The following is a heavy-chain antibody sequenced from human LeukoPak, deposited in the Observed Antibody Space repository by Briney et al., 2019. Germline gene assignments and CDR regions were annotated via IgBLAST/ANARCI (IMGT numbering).Heavy chain of an antibody. J-gene: IGHJ6*03. Sequence: ASVKVSCKASGYTFTSYGITWVRQAPGQGLEWMGWISACNGNTNYAQKLQGRVTMTTDTTTSTAYMELRSLRSDDTAVYYCARRANYDFWSGLYYYYHYMDVWGKGTTVTVSS. CDR1: GYTFTSYG. CDR3: ARRANYDFWSGLYYYYHYMDV. V-gene: IGHV1-18*01. D-gene: IGHD3-3*01. CDR2: ISACNGNT.